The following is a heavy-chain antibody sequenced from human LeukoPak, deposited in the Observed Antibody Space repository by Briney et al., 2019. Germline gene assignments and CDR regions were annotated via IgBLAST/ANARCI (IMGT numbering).Heavy chain of an antibody. D-gene: IGHD1-26*01. Sequence: ASVKVSCKASGYTFTGYYMHWVRQAPGQGLEWMGWINPNSGGTNYAQKLQGRVTMTTDTSTSTAYMELRSLRSDDTAVYYCARDVIGSYTRWFDPWGQGTLVTVSS. V-gene: IGHV1-2*02. CDR2: INPNSGGT. CDR1: GYTFTGYY. J-gene: IGHJ5*02. CDR3: ARDVIGSYTRWFDP.